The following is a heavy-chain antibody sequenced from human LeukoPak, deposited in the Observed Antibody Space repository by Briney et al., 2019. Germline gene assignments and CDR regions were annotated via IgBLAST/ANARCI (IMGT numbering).Heavy chain of an antibody. CDR1: GGSISSYY. D-gene: IGHD6-19*01. CDR2: INYSGST. V-gene: IGHV4-59*01. CDR3: ARRSSAWEGNYFDY. Sequence: SETLSLTCTVSGGSISSYYWSWIRQPPGKGLEWIGFINYSGSTNYNPSLKSRVTMSVDTSKDQFSLSLSSVTAADTAVYYCARRSSAWEGNYFDYWGQGAPVTVSS. J-gene: IGHJ4*02.